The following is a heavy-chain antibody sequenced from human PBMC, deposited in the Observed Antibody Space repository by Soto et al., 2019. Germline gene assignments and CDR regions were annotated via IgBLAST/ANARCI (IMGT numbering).Heavy chain of an antibody. CDR3: AKTHVTDWLLYPFDY. V-gene: IGHV3-23*01. CDR1: RVTVISYA. Sequence: PWGSVRICCAAARVTVISYAMSLVRPPPGKGLEWVSAISGSGGSTYYADSVKGRFTISRDNSKNTLYLQMNSLRAEDTAVYYCAKTHVTDWLLYPFDYWGQGTLVTVSS. J-gene: IGHJ4*02. CDR2: ISGSGGST. D-gene: IGHD3-9*01.